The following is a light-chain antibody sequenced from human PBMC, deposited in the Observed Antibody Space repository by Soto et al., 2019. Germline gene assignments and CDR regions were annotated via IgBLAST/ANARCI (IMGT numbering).Light chain of an antibody. Sequence: DIQMTQSPSTLSASVGDRVTITCRASQSIRSWLAWYQQKPGEAPKLLIYDASSLESGVPSRFSGSGSETEFTLTISSLQPDDFATYYCQQYNNYWTFGQGTKVDIK. V-gene: IGKV1-5*01. CDR2: DAS. CDR3: QQYNNYWT. CDR1: QSIRSW. J-gene: IGKJ1*01.